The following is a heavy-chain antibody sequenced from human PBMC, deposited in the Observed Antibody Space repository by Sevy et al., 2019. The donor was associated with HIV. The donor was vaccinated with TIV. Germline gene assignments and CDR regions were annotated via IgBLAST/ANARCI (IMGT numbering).Heavy chain of an antibody. V-gene: IGHV3-33*01. CDR3: AREHIAVAGIGYYFDY. CDR2: IWYDGTNK. Sequence: GGSLRLSCAASGFTFSGYGMHWVRQAPGKGLEWVAVIWYDGTNKYYTDSVKGRFTISRDNSKNTWYLQMNSLRAEDTAVYYCAREHIAVAGIGYYFDYWGQGTLVTVSS. CDR1: GFTFSGYG. D-gene: IGHD6-19*01. J-gene: IGHJ4*02.